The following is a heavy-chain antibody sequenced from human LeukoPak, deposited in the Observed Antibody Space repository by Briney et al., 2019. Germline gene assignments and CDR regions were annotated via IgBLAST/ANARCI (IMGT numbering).Heavy chain of an antibody. V-gene: IGHV3-73*01. CDR1: GFTFSGSA. CDR2: IRSKANSYAT. D-gene: IGHD4-17*01. Sequence: GGSLRLSCAASGFTFSGSAMHWVRQASGKGLEWVGRIRSKANSYATAYAASVKGRFTISRDDSKNTAYLQMNSLKTEDTAVYYCTRPDDYGDYSWFDPWGQGTLVTVSS. CDR3: TRPDDYGDYSWFDP. J-gene: IGHJ5*02.